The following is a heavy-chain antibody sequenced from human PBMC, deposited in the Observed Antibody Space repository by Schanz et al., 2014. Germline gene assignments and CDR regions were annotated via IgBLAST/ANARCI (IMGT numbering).Heavy chain of an antibody. V-gene: IGHV3-33*08. CDR2: IWSDGTNE. J-gene: IGHJ6*03. CDR1: GFTFSTHA. CDR3: AKGPYYYYYMDV. Sequence: MQLLESGGGLIQPGGSLRLSCAASGFTFSTHAMSWVRQAPGKGLEWVAVIWSDGTNEYYADSVKGRFTISGDSSKYTVYLQMNSLRADDTAVYYCAKGPYYYYYMDVWGNGTTVTVSS.